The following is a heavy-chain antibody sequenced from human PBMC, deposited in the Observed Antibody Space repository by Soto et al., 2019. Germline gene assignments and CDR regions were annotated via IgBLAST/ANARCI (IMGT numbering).Heavy chain of an antibody. J-gene: IGHJ4*02. CDR3: VRKEGFCGGGSCYYEY. V-gene: IGHV3-30*14. CDR2: ISYDGSNK. Sequence: GGSLRLSCAASGFTFSSYWMHWVRQAPGKGLEWVAVISYDGSNKYYADSVKGRFTISRDNSMNTLYLQMSSLSAEDTAVYYCVRKEGFCGGGSCYYEYWGQGTLVTVSS. D-gene: IGHD2-15*01. CDR1: GFTFSSYW.